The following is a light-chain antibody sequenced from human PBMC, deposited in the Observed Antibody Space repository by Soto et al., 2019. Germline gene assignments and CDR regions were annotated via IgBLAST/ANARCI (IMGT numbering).Light chain of an antibody. Sequence: SYELTQPPSVSVAPGQTARITCGGNDIGDKSVHWYQQKPGQAPLLVVYDDTDRPSGIPERFSGSNSGNTASLTISGLQAEDEADYYCSSYTSSSVVVFGGGTKLTVL. CDR2: DDT. V-gene: IGLV3-21*02. J-gene: IGLJ2*01. CDR3: SSYTSSSVVV. CDR1: DIGDKS.